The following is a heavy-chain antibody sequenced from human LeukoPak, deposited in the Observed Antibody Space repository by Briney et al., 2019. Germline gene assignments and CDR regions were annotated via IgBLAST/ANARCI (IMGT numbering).Heavy chain of an antibody. CDR2: IRYDGSNK. CDR1: GFTFSNYV. CDR3: ARDAAMTTVTNDAFDI. D-gene: IGHD4-17*01. J-gene: IGHJ3*02. V-gene: IGHV3-30*02. Sequence: GGSLRLSCAASGFTFSNYVMSWVRQAPGKGLEWVAFIRYDGSNKYYADSVKGRFTISRDNSKNTLYLQMNSLRAEDTAVYYCARDAAMTTVTNDAFDIWGQGTMVTVSS.